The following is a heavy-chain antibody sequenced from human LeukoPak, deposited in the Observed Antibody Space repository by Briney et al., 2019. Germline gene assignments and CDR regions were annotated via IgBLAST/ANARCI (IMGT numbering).Heavy chain of an antibody. CDR2: IYYSGST. CDR3: ARGGWPRAFDI. D-gene: IGHD5-24*01. J-gene: IGHJ3*02. V-gene: IGHV4-59*12. Sequence: SETLSLTCTVSGGSISTYYWSWIRQPPGKGPELIGYIYYSGSTNYNPSLKSRVTISVDTSKNQFSLKLSSVTAADTAVYYCARGGWPRAFDIWGQGTMVTVSS. CDR1: GGSISTYY.